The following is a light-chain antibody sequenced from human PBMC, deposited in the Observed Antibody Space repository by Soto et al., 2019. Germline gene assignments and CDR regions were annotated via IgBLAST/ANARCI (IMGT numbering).Light chain of an antibody. CDR1: KNDIGVYDF. CDR2: EVV. J-gene: IGLJ1*01. V-gene: IGLV2-8*01. Sequence: SALTQPPSASGSPGQSVTISCPGTKNDIGVYDFVSWYQHHPGKAPRLIIYEVVQRPSGVPDRFSGSKSGNTASLTVSGLQAADEADYFCKSYAGSNTYVFGSGNKVTVL. CDR3: KSYAGSNTYV.